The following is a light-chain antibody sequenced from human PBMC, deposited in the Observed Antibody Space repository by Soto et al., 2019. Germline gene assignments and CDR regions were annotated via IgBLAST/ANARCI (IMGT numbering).Light chain of an antibody. CDR3: QQYNSWPLT. V-gene: IGKV3D-15*01. Sequence: EIVLTQSPGTLSLSPGERATLSCRASQSVFSSYLAWYQKKPGQAPRLVIYDIFTRATGVPTRISGSGSGTEFTLTISSLQSEDFAVYYCQQYNSWPLTFGGGTKVDIK. J-gene: IGKJ4*01. CDR1: QSVFSSY. CDR2: DIF.